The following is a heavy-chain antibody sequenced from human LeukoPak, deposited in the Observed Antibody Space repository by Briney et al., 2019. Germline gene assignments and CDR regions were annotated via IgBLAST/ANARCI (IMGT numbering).Heavy chain of an antibody. V-gene: IGHV3-23*01. CDR1: GFTFSSYA. CDR3: AKVLAGGYCSGGSCPDY. J-gene: IGHJ4*02. CDR2: ISGSGGST. Sequence: PGGSLRLSCAASGFTFSSYAMSWVRQAPGKGLEWVSAISGSGGSTYYADSVKGRFTISRDNSKNTLYLQMNSLRAEDTAVYYCAKVLAGGYCSGGSCPDYWGQGTLVTVSS. D-gene: IGHD2-15*01.